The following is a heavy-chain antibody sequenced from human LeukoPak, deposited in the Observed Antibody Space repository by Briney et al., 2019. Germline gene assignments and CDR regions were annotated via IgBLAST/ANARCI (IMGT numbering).Heavy chain of an antibody. V-gene: IGHV3-33*01. J-gene: IGHJ5*02. CDR3: ARDLKYNWFDP. Sequence: GGSLRLSCAASGFTFSSYGMHWVRQAPGKGLEWVAVIWYDGSNKYYVDSVKGRFTISRDNAKSTLYLQMNSLRAEDTAVYYCARDLKYNWFDPWGQGTLVTVSS. CDR2: IWYDGSNK. CDR1: GFTFSSYG.